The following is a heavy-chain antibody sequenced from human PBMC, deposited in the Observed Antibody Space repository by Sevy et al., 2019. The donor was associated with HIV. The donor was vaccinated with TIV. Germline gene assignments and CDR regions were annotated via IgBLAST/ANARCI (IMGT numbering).Heavy chain of an antibody. V-gene: IGHV3-33*01. J-gene: IGHJ3*02. CDR1: GFTFSSYG. D-gene: IGHD5-18*01. CDR2: IWYDGSNK. CDR3: ARDSDTAMVTGAFDI. Sequence: GGSLRLSCAASGFTFSSYGMHWVRQAPAKGLEWVAVIWYDGSNKYYADSVKGRFTISRDNSKNTLYLQMNSLRAEDTAVYYCARDSDTAMVTGAFDIWGQGTMVTVSS.